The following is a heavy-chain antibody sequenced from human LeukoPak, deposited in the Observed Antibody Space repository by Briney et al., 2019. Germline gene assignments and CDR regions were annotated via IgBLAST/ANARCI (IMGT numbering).Heavy chain of an antibody. J-gene: IGHJ5*02. CDR1: GFTVSSNY. V-gene: IGHV3-53*01. CDR3: ARDPAGAAAGRGA. Sequence: GGSLRLSCAASGFTVSSNYMSWVRQAPGKGLEWVSVIYSGGSTYYADSVKGRFTISRDNSKNTLYLQMNSLRAEDTAVYYCARDPAGAAAGRGAWGQGTLVTVSS. CDR2: IYSGGST. D-gene: IGHD6-13*01.